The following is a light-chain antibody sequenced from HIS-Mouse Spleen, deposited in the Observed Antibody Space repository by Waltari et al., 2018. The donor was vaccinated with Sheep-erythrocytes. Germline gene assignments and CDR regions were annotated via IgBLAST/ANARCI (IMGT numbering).Light chain of an antibody. CDR1: SSDVGSYNL. J-gene: IGLJ2*01. CDR3: CSYAGSSTEV. V-gene: IGLV2-23*01. CDR2: EGS. Sequence: QSALTQPASVSGSPGQSITISCTGTSSDVGSYNLVSWYQQHPGKAPKLMIYEGSKRPSGGSNRFSGSKSGNTASLTISGLQAEDEADYYCCSYAGSSTEVFGGGTKLTVL.